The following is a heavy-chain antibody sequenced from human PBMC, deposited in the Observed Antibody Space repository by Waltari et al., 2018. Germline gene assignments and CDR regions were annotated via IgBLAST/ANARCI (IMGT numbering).Heavy chain of an antibody. V-gene: IGHV3-33*01. CDR2: IWYDGSNK. D-gene: IGHD3-10*01. Sequence: QVQLVESGGGVVQPGRSLRLACAASGFTFSSYSMHWVRQAPGKGLGWLSIIWYDGSNKYYGDSVKGRLTISRDNSKNTLYLEMNSLRAEDTAVYYCARASGYYGSGSSPYCDYWGQGTLVTVSS. CDR3: ARASGYYGSGSSPYCDY. J-gene: IGHJ4*02. CDR1: GFTFSSYS.